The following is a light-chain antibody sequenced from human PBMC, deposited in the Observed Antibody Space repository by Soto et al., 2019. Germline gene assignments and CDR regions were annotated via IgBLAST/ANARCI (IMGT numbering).Light chain of an antibody. V-gene: IGLV2-14*01. Sequence: QSALTQPASVSGSPGQSITISCTGTSSDVGGYNYVSWYQQHPGNAPKLIIYDVSNRPSGLSTRFSGSKSGNTASLTISGLQSEEEADYYCISYTSDSLYVFGTGTKFTVL. CDR3: ISYTSDSLYV. CDR1: SSDVGGYNY. J-gene: IGLJ1*01. CDR2: DVS.